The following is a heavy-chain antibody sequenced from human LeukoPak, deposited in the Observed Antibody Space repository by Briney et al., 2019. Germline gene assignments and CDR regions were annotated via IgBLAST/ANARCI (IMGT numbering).Heavy chain of an antibody. V-gene: IGHV3-30*19. Sequence: GGSLRLSCAASGFTFSSYGMHWVRQAPGKGLEWVAVISYDGSNKYYEDSVKGRFTISRDNSKNTLYLRMNSLRAEDMAVYYCAREEWYYFDYWGQGTLVTVSS. J-gene: IGHJ4*02. CDR1: GFTFSSYG. CDR2: ISYDGSNK. D-gene: IGHD3-3*01. CDR3: AREEWYYFDY.